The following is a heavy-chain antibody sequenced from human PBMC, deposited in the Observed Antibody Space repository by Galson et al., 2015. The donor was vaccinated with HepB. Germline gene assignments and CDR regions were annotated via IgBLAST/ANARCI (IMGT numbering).Heavy chain of an antibody. CDR2: IISSSSYI. D-gene: IGHD1/OR15-1a*01. CDR1: GFTFSSYS. J-gene: IGHJ6*03. V-gene: IGHV3-21*04. Sequence: SLRLSCAASGFTFSSYSMNWVRQAPGKGLEWVSSIISSSSYIYYADSVKGRFTISRDNAKNSLYLQMNSLRSDDTAVYYCARGRTVRWANYYYYMDVWGKGTTVTVSS. CDR3: ARGRTVRWANYYYYMDV.